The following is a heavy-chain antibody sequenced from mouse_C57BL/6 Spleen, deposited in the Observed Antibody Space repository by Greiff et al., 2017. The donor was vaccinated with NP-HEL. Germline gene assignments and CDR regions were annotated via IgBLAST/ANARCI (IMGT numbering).Heavy chain of an antibody. V-gene: IGHV3-6*01. J-gene: IGHJ2*01. Sequence: EVKLQESGPGLVKPSQSLSLTCSVTGYSITSGYYWNWIRQFPGNKLEWMGYISYDGSNNYNPSLKNRISITRDTSKNQFFLKLNSVTTEDTATYYCARMYYGSSLDYWGQGTTLTVSS. CDR1: GYSITSGYY. CDR2: ISYDGSN. D-gene: IGHD1-1*01. CDR3: ARMYYGSSLDY.